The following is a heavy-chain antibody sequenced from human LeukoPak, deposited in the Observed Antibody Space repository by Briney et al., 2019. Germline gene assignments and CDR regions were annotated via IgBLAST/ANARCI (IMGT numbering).Heavy chain of an antibody. Sequence: PSETLSLTCTVSGASISSYYWSWIRQPAGKGLEWIGRIDGSGNTNYNPSLKSRISVSVDTSKNQDSLKLSYVTAADTAVYYCARDGGSGWFDCWGQGTLVTVSS. CDR3: ARDGGSGWFDC. J-gene: IGHJ4*02. CDR2: IDGSGNT. V-gene: IGHV4-4*07. D-gene: IGHD6-19*01. CDR1: GASISSYY.